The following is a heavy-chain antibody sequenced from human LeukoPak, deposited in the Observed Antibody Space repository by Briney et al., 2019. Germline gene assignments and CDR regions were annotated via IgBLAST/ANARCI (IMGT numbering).Heavy chain of an antibody. CDR2: IYSGGST. CDR1: GFTVSSNY. Sequence: GGSLRLSCAASGFTVSSNYMSWARQAPGKGLEWVSVIYSGGSTYYADSVKGRFTISRDNSKNTLYLQMNSLRAEDTAVYYCARAPTLNYYYYYMDVWGKGTTVTVSS. CDR3: ARAPTLNYYYYYMDV. J-gene: IGHJ6*03. V-gene: IGHV3-53*01.